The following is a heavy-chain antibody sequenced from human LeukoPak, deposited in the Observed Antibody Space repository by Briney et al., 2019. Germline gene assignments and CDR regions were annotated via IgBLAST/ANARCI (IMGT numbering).Heavy chain of an antibody. CDR2: IVVGSGNT. Sequence: SVKVSCKASGFTFTSSAMQWVRQARGQRLEWIGWIVVGSGNTNYAQKFQERVTITRDMSTSTAYMELSSLRSEDTAVYYCAARYYYDSSAYTYWGQGTLVTVSS. J-gene: IGHJ4*02. V-gene: IGHV1-58*02. CDR3: AARYYYDSSAYTY. CDR1: GFTFTSSA. D-gene: IGHD3-22*01.